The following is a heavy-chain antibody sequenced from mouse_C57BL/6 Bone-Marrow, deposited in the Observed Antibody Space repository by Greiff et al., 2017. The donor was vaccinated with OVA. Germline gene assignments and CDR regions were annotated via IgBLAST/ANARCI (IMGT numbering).Heavy chain of an antibody. CDR3: ARGGDSSGPSPPGY. J-gene: IGHJ2*01. CDR2: ISSSGST. V-gene: IGHV3-4*01. CDR1: GYSITNGNHW. Sequence: EVKLLESGPALVKPSQTVSLTCTVTGYSITNGNHWWNWIRQVSGSKLEWIGYISSSGSTDSNPSLKSRIPITRDTSKNQLFLQLNSVTTEDIATYYCARGGDSSGPSPPGYWGQGTTLTVSS. D-gene: IGHD3-2*02.